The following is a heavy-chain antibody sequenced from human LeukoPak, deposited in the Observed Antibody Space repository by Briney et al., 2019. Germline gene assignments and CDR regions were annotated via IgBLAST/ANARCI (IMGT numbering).Heavy chain of an antibody. V-gene: IGHV1-2*02. J-gene: IGHJ5*02. CDR3: ARSNGGYDSSGYYFAP. D-gene: IGHD3-22*01. CDR2: INPNSGGT. CDR1: GYTFTGYY. Sequence: ASVKVSCKASGYTFTGYYMHWVRQAPGQGLEWMGWINPNSGGTNYAQKFQGRVTMTRDTSISTAYMELRRLRSDDTAVYYCARSNGGYDSSGYYFAPWGQGTLVTVSS.